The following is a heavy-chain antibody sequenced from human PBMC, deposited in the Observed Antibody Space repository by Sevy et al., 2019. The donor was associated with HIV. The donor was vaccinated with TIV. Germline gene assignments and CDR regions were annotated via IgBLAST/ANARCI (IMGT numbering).Heavy chain of an antibody. J-gene: IGHJ3*02. D-gene: IGHD3-10*01. CDR2: ISYDGSNK. Sequence: GGSLRLSCAASGFTFSSYAMHWVRQAPGKGLEWVAVISYDGSNKYYADSVKGRFTISRDNYKNSLYLQMNSLRAEDTAVYYCARAPSAIAFDIWGQGTMVTVSS. CDR3: ARAPSAIAFDI. V-gene: IGHV3-30-3*01. CDR1: GFTFSSYA.